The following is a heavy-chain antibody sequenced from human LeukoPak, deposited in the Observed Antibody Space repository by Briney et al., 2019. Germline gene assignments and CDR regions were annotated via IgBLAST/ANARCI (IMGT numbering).Heavy chain of an antibody. J-gene: IGHJ5*02. CDR1: GFTFSDYY. CDR2: ISSSGSTI. CDR3: ARDRWELLTPFDP. V-gene: IGHV3-11*01. Sequence: GGSLRLSCAASGFTFSDYYMSWIRQAPGKGLEWVSYISSSGSTIYYADSVKGRFTISRDNAKNSLYLQMNSLRAEDTAVYYCARDRWELLTPFDPWGQGTLVTVPS. D-gene: IGHD1-26*01.